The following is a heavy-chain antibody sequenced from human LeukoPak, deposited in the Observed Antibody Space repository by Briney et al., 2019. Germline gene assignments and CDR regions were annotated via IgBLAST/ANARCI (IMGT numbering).Heavy chain of an antibody. V-gene: IGHV3-23*01. CDR3: ARRPLFYYYDSSGYYPDAFDI. CDR1: GFTFSSYA. Sequence: LAGGSLRLSCAASGFTFSSYAMNWVRQAPGKGLEWVSVISGSGGTTYYTDSVKGRFTISRDNAKKSLYLQMNSLIAEDMAVYYCARRPLFYYYDSSGYYPDAFDIWGQGTMVTVSS. D-gene: IGHD3-22*01. CDR2: ISGSGGTT. J-gene: IGHJ3*02.